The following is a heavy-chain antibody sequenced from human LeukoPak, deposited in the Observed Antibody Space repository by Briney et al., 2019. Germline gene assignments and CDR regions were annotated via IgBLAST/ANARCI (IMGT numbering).Heavy chain of an antibody. CDR1: GGSVSSGSYY. V-gene: IGHV4-39*07. CDR3: ARARLPYYGSGKYFDY. Sequence: SETLSLTCTVSGGSVSSGSYYWSWIRQPPGKGLEWIGEINHSGSTNYNPSLKSRVTISVDTSKNQFSLKLSSVTAADTAVYYCARARLPYYGSGKYFDYWGQGTLVTVSS. CDR2: INHSGST. D-gene: IGHD3-10*01. J-gene: IGHJ4*02.